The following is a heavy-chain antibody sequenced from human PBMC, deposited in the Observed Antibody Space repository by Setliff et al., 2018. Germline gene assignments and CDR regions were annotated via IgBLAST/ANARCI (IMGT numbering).Heavy chain of an antibody. CDR3: ARSFSRGEQFLLDY. D-gene: IGHD2-21*01. J-gene: IGHJ4*02. Sequence: SETLSLTCAVYGGSFSGYYWSWIRQPPGKRLEWIGEIIHSGSTNCNPSLKRRVTISMDRSTNQLSLKVSSVTAADTAVYYCARSFSRGEQFLLDYWGQGALVTVSS. CDR1: GGSFSGYY. V-gene: IGHV4-34*12. CDR2: IIHSGST.